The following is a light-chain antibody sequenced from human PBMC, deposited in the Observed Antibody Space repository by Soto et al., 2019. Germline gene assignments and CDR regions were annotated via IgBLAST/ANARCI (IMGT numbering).Light chain of an antibody. CDR1: QDIGTW. CDR2: VAS. J-gene: IGKJ3*01. Sequence: DIQLTQSPSSVSAYVGDRVTVTCRASQDIGTWVAWYQQKPGKAPKCLIYVASNLQSGVPSRFSGAGSGTDFNLTITSLQPEDLATYHCLQDDSVPFSFGPGPKEEFK. CDR3: LQDDSVPFS. V-gene: IGKV1-12*01.